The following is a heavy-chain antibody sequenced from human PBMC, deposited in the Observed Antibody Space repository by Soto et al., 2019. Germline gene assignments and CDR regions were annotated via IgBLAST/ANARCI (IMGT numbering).Heavy chain of an antibody. D-gene: IGHD3-9*01. CDR1: GGSISSYY. V-gene: IGHV4-59*01. CDR2: IYYSGST. Sequence: SETLSLTCTVSGGSISSYYWSWIRQPPGKGLEWIGYIYYSGSTNYNPSLKSRVTISVDTSKNQFSLKLGSVTAADTAVYYCARGGYDILTGYYGFDYWGQGTLVTVSS. J-gene: IGHJ4*02. CDR3: ARGGYDILTGYYGFDY.